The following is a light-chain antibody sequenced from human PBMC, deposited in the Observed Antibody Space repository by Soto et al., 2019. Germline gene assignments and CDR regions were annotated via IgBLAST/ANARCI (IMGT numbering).Light chain of an antibody. Sequence: QSALTQPASVSGSPGQSITISCTGTSSDVGGYNYVSWYQHRPGKAPKVLIYDVSNRPSGVSDRFSGSKSGNTASLTISGLQAEDEADYHCCSYTSSSTRDVVFGGGTKLTVL. J-gene: IGLJ2*01. V-gene: IGLV2-14*03. CDR1: SSDVGGYNY. CDR3: CSYTSSSTRDVV. CDR2: DVS.